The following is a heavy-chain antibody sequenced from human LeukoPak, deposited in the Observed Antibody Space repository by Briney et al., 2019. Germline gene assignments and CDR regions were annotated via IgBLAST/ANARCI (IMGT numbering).Heavy chain of an antibody. J-gene: IGHJ4*02. CDR1: GFTFSSYA. Sequence: GGCLRLSCAASGFTFSSYAMTWVREAPGKGREWVSGISGNGGSTYYADSVKGLFTISRDNSKNTLYLLMNSLRAEDTAAYYCAKDRGRYFDWLYDFWGQGTLVTVSS. D-gene: IGHD3-9*01. CDR2: ISGNGGST. V-gene: IGHV3-23*01. CDR3: AKDRGRYFDWLYDF.